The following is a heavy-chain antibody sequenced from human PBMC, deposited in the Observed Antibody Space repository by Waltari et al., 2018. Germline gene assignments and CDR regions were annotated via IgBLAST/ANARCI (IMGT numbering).Heavy chain of an antibody. CDR1: GYYISSGYY. D-gene: IGHD2-2*01. J-gene: IGHJ4*02. CDR2: IYHSGST. V-gene: IGHV4-38-2*02. Sequence: QVQLQESGPGLVKPSETLSLPCAVSGYYISSGYYWGWVRQPPGKGLEWIGGIYHSGSTYYNPSLKSRVTISVDTSKNQFSLKLSSVTAADTAVYYCARECGGYCSSTSLFGHGENWGQGTLVTVSS. CDR3: ARECGGYCSSTSLFGHGEN.